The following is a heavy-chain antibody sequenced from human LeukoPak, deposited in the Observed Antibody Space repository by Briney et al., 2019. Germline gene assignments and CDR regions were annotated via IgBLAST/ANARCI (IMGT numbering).Heavy chain of an antibody. Sequence: SETLSLTCTVSGGSISSSSYYWGWIRQPPGKGLEWIGSIYYSGSTYYNPSLKSRVTISVDTSKNQFSLKLSSATAADTAVYYCARLYYDSSGHFDYWGQGTLVTVSS. J-gene: IGHJ4*02. CDR1: GGSISSSSYY. CDR3: ARLYYDSSGHFDY. V-gene: IGHV4-39*01. CDR2: IYYSGST. D-gene: IGHD3-22*01.